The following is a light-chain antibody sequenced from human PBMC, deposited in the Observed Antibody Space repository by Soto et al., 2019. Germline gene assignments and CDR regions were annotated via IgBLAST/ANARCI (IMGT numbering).Light chain of an antibody. V-gene: IGKV3-11*01. CDR3: QQRSSWPLLT. CDR1: QSVSNY. J-gene: IGKJ4*01. Sequence: EIVLTQSPATLSLSPGERATLSCRASQSVSNYLAWFQQKPGQAPRLLIYDASNRATSIPARFSGSGSGTDFTLTISSLEPEDFAAYYCQQRSSWPLLTFGGGTKVEI. CDR2: DAS.